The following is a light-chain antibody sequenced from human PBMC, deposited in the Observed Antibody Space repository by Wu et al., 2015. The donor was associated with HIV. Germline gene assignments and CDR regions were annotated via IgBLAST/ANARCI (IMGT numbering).Light chain of an antibody. CDR3: QHYGSSPGVTWT. CDR1: QRISSSY. V-gene: IGKV3-20*01. CDR2: GAS. Sequence: EIVLTQSPGTLSLSPGERATLSCRASQRISSSYLVWHQQKPGQAPRLLIYGASNRATGIPDRFSGSGFGTDFTLTISRLEPEDFAMYYCQHYGSSPGVTWTFGQGTKVEIK. J-gene: IGKJ1*01.